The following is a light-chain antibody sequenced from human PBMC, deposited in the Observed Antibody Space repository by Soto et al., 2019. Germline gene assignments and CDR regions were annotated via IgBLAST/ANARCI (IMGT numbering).Light chain of an antibody. CDR1: SSDVGGNDY. CDR2: DVT. Sequence: QSALTQPRSVSGSPGQSVTISCTGTSSDVGGNDYVSWYQQHPGKAPKLMIYDVTKRPSGVPDHFSGSRSCNTASPTVSGLQSEDDADYYCCSYAGTYTFYVFGTGTKVTVL. J-gene: IGLJ1*01. CDR3: CSYAGTYTFYV. V-gene: IGLV2-11*01.